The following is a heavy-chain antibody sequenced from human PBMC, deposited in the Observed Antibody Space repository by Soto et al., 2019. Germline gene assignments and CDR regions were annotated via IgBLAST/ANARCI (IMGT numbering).Heavy chain of an antibody. CDR3: ARANGDFDY. V-gene: IGHV1-8*01. D-gene: IGHD2-8*01. CDR2: MNLNSGAR. CDR1: GYTFTTYD. J-gene: IGHJ4*02. Sequence: QVQLVQSGAEVKRPGASVKVSCEASGYTFTTYDINWVRQASGQGLEWMGWMNLNSGARGYAQKFQGRVTMTRDTSKSTAYMELSSLRSDDTAMYYCARANGDFDYWGQGTLVTVSS.